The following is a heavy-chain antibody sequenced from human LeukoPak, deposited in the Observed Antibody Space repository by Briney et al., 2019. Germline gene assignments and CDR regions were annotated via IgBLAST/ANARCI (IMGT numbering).Heavy chain of an antibody. V-gene: IGHV4-59*01. Sequence: SETLSLTCSVSGGSISSYYWSWIRQPPGKGLEWIGYIYYSGSTNYNPSLKSRVTISVDTSKNQFSLELSSVIAADTAVYYCARDRLGYDSSGYYPNYYYYYMDVWGKGTTVTVSS. CDR3: ARDRLGYDSSGYYPNYYYYYMDV. CDR2: IYYSGST. CDR1: GGSISSYY. J-gene: IGHJ6*03. D-gene: IGHD3-22*01.